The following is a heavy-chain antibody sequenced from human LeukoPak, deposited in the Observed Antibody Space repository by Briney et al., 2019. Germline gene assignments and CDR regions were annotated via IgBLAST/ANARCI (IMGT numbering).Heavy chain of an antibody. CDR2: ISSSSSYI. Sequence: GGSLRLSCAASGFTFSSYSMNWVRQAPGKGLEWVSSISSSSSYIYYADSVKGRFTTSRDNAKNSLYLQMSSLRVEDTALYYCAKDVKRGFCTSTSCYYYYAMDVWGQGTTVTVSS. J-gene: IGHJ6*02. V-gene: IGHV3-21*04. CDR1: GFTFSSYS. D-gene: IGHD2-2*01. CDR3: AKDVKRGFCTSTSCYYYYAMDV.